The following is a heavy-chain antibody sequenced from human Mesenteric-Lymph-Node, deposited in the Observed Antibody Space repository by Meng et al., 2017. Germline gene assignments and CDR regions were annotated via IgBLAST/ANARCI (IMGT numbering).Heavy chain of an antibody. D-gene: IGHD1-26*01. Sequence: GESLKISCVGSGFTFSSHSMHWVRQAPGKGLEYVSAISGNAVNTYYADSVKGRFTISRDNSKNTLYLQMNSLRAEDTAVYYCARQKVGACYDWGQGTLVTVSS. CDR3: ARQKVGACYD. J-gene: IGHJ4*02. V-gene: IGHV3-64*02. CDR2: ISGNAVNT. CDR1: GFTFSSHS.